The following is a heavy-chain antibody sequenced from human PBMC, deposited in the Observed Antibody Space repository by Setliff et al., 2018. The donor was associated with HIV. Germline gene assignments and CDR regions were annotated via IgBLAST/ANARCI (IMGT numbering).Heavy chain of an antibody. CDR2: IYTSGTT. Sequence: PSETLSLTCTVSGGSISSGSYYWTWIRQPAGKGLEWIGHIYTSGTTDYNPSLKSRVTISLDTSKNQFSLRLSSVAAADTAVYYCARRWGEAFDYWGQGTLVTVSS. D-gene: IGHD1-26*01. J-gene: IGHJ4*02. V-gene: IGHV4-61*09. CDR1: GGSISSGSYY. CDR3: ARRWGEAFDY.